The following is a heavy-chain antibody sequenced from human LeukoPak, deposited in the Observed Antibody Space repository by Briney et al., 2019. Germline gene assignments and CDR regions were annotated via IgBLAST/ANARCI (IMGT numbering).Heavy chain of an antibody. D-gene: IGHD5-18*01. CDR1: GFTFSSYA. Sequence: GGSLRLSCAASGFTFSSYAMSWVRQAPGKGLEWVSAISGSGGSTYYADSVKGRFTISRDNSKNTLYLQMNSLRAEDTAVYYCARNLGGYGYGGPSSFDYWGQGTLVTVSS. J-gene: IGHJ4*02. CDR3: ARNLGGYGYGGPSSFDY. V-gene: IGHV3-23*01. CDR2: ISGSGGST.